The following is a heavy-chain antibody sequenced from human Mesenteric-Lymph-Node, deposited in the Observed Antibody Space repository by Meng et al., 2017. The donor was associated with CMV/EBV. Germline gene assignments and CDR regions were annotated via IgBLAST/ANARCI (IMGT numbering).Heavy chain of an antibody. J-gene: IGHJ4*02. CDR1: GFTFSRYV. CDR2: ITSSGSTI. Sequence: GGSLRLSCVASGFTFSRYVMHWVRQAPGKGLEWVSYITSSGSTIYYADSVKGRFTISRDNAKNSLYLQMNSLRAEDTAVYYCARDQDCSSTSCYTGFDYWGQGTLVTVSS. V-gene: IGHV3-48*04. D-gene: IGHD2-2*02. CDR3: ARDQDCSSTSCYTGFDY.